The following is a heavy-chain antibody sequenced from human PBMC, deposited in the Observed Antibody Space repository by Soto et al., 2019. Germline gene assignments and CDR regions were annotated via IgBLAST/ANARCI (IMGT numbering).Heavy chain of an antibody. D-gene: IGHD2-15*01. V-gene: IGHV1-69*13. CDR3: AREYCSGGSCYSDFDY. CDR2: IIPIFGTA. CDR1: GGTFSSYA. J-gene: IGHJ4*02. Sequence: SVKVSRKASGGTFSSYAISWVRQAPGQGLEWMGGIIPIFGTANYAQKFQGRVTITADESTSTAYMELSSLRSEDTAVYYCAREYCSGGSCYSDFDYWGQGTLVTVPQ.